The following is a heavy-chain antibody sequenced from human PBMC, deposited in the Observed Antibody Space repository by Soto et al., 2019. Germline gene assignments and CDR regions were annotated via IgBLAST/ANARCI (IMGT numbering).Heavy chain of an antibody. V-gene: IGHV3-11*06. Sequence: GSLRLSCAASGFVFSDYYMSWVRQTPGKGLEWVSYISSRSTNTNYADSVKGRFTISRDNTKNTLYLQMDSLRVEDTAVHYCARDLAWKRGKVGRYYYGMDVWGQGTTVSVSS. D-gene: IGHD1-1*01. CDR1: GFVFSDYY. CDR3: ARDLAWKRGKVGRYYYGMDV. J-gene: IGHJ6*02. CDR2: ISSRSTNT.